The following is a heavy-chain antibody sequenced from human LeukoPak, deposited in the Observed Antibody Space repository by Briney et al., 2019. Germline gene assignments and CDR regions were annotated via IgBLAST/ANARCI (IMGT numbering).Heavy chain of an antibody. V-gene: IGHV3-30-3*01. Sequence: GGSLRLSCAASGFTFSSYTLHWARQAPGKGLEWVAVITYGGNNKYYADSVKGRFTISRDNFKNTLYLEMNSLRAEDTAVYYCARDAHSSLDYWGQGTLVTVSS. CDR3: ARDAHSSLDY. D-gene: IGHD3-22*01. J-gene: IGHJ4*02. CDR1: GFTFSSYT. CDR2: ITYGGNNK.